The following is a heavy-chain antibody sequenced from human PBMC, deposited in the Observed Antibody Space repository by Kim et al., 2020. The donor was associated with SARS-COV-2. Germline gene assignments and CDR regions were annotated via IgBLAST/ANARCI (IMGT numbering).Heavy chain of an antibody. V-gene: IGHV3-30*04. CDR3: ARDHLISGSYPGY. CDR1: GFTFSSYA. CDR2: ISYDGSNK. J-gene: IGHJ4*02. D-gene: IGHD1-26*01. Sequence: GGSLRLSCAASGFTFSSYAMHWVRQAPGKGLEWVAVISYDGSNKYYADSVKGRFTISRDNSKNTLYLQMNSLRAEDTAVYYCARDHLISGSYPGYWGQGTLVTVSS.